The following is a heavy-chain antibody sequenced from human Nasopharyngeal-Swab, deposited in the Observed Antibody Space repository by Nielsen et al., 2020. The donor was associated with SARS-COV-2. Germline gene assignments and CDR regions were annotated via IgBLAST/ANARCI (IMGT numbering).Heavy chain of an antibody. CDR2: ISSSGSTI. D-gene: IGHD6-19*01. CDR3: AGDGIAVAGHVYYYGMDV. CDR1: GFTFSDYY. Sequence: GGSLRLSCAASGFTFSDYYMSWIRQAPGKGLEWVSYISSSGSTIYYADSVKGRFTISRDNAKNSLYLQMNSLRAEDTAVYYCAGDGIAVAGHVYYYGMDVWGQGTTVTVSS. V-gene: IGHV3-11*04. J-gene: IGHJ6*02.